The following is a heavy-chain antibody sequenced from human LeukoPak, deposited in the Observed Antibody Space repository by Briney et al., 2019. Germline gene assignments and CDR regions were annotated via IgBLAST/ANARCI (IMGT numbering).Heavy chain of an antibody. V-gene: IGHV3-30*18. J-gene: IGHJ4*02. CDR3: AKDLSGSGSTFDY. Sequence: SGGSLRLSCAASGFTFSSYGMHWVRQAPGKGLEWVAIISYDGRNKYYADSVKGRFTISRDNSKNTLFLQMNSLRDEDTAVYYCAKDLSGSGSTFDYWGQGTLVTVSS. CDR2: ISYDGRNK. CDR1: GFTFSSYG. D-gene: IGHD3-10*01.